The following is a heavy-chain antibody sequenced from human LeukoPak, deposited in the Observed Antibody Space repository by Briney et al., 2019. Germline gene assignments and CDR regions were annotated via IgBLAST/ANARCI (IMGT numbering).Heavy chain of an antibody. CDR1: GGSISSYY. Sequence: SETLSLTCTVSGGSISSYYWSWIRQPPGKGLEWIGYIYYSGTTNYNPSLKSRVTMSADTSKNQVSLTLNSVTAADTALYYCARVGSARGGGMNFQHWGQGTLVTVSS. V-gene: IGHV4-59*13. CDR2: IYYSGTT. J-gene: IGHJ1*01. CDR3: ARVGSARGGGMNFQH. D-gene: IGHD6-6*01.